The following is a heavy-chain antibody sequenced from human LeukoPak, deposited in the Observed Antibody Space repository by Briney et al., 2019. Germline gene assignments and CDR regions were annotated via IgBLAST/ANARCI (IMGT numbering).Heavy chain of an antibody. V-gene: IGHV4-61*02. Sequence: SETLSLTCTVSGGSISSGSYFWSWIRQPAGKGLEWIGRINTRGSTNYNPSLKSRVTISVDTSKNQFSLKLSSVTAADTAVFYCARVIRAEENPTFDIWGQGTMVTVSS. CDR1: GGSISSGSYF. J-gene: IGHJ3*02. CDR3: ARVIRAEENPTFDI. CDR2: INTRGST.